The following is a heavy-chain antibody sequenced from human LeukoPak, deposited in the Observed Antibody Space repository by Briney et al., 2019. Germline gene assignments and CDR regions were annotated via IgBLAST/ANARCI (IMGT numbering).Heavy chain of an antibody. D-gene: IGHD2-15*01. CDR3: AKGGRNIVVVVAATTYP. J-gene: IGHJ5*02. CDR2: ISGSGGST. CDR1: GFTFSSYA. Sequence: GGSLRLSCAASGFTFSSYAMNWVRQAPGKGLEWVSAISGSGGSTYYADSVKGRFTISRDNSKNTLYLQMNSLRAEDTAVYYCAKGGRNIVVVVAATTYPWGQGTLVTVSS. V-gene: IGHV3-23*01.